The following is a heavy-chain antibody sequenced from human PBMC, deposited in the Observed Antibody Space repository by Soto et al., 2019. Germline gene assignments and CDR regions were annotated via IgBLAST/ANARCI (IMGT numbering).Heavy chain of an antibody. D-gene: IGHD6-13*01. CDR1: GFTFSDYY. Sequence: QVQLVESGGGLVKPGGSLRLSCAASGFTFSDYYMSWIRRAPGKGLEWVSYINSSSTYTNYADTVKGRFTISRDNAKNSRYLQMNSLRAEDTVVYYGARIVAAAGGRRYFDLWGRGTRVTVSS. CDR3: ARIVAAAGGRRYFDL. V-gene: IGHV3-11*05. J-gene: IGHJ2*01. CDR2: INSSSTYT.